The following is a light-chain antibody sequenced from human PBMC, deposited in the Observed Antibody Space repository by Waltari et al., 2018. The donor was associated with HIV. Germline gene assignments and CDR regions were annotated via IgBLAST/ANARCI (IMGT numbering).Light chain of an antibody. CDR2: RNN. J-gene: IGLJ2*01. CDR1: SSNIGTTY. Sequence: QSVLTQPPSASGIPGQRVTISCSGSSSNIGTTYIYWYQQLPGPAPKLLIYRNNQRPSGVPDRFSGSKSGTSVFLAISGLRSEDEADYYCAAWDENLSGRVVFGGGTKLTVL. CDR3: AAWDENLSGRVV. V-gene: IGLV1-47*01.